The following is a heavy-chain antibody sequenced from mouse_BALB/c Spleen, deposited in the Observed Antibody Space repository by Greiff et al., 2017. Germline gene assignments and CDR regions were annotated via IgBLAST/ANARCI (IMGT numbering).Heavy chain of an antibody. CDR3: NAGYGKAMDY. D-gene: IGHD2-10*02. CDR1: GFNIKDYY. Sequence: EVQLVESGAELVRSGASVKLSCTASGFNIKDYYMHWVKQRPEQGLEWIGWIDPENGDTEYAPKFQGKATMTADTSSNTAYLQLSSLRSEDTAVYYCNAGYGKAMDYWGQGTSVTVSS. J-gene: IGHJ4*01. V-gene: IGHV14-4*02. CDR2: IDPENGDT.